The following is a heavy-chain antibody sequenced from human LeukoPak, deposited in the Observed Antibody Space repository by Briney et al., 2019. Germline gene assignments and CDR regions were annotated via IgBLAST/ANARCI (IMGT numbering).Heavy chain of an antibody. D-gene: IGHD4-17*01. Sequence: SETLSLTCAVYGGSFSGYYWSWIRQPPGKGLEWIGEINHSGSTNYNPSLKSRVTISVDTSKNQFSLKLSSVTAADTAVYYCARSEFWGYGDHLPPFDYWGHGTLVTVSS. CDR1: GGSFSGYY. J-gene: IGHJ4*01. V-gene: IGHV4-34*01. CDR2: INHSGST. CDR3: ARSEFWGYGDHLPPFDY.